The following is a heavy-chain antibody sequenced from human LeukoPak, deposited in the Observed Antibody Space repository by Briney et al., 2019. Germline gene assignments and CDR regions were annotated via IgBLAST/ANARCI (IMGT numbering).Heavy chain of an antibody. CDR1: GGSISSGGYS. D-gene: IGHD3-10*01. Sequence: SQTLSLTCAVSGGSISSGGYSWSWIRQPPGKGLEWIGYIYYSGSTNYNPSLKSRVTISVDTPKNQFSPKLSSVTAADTAVYYCARDNYGSGSYIDYWGQGTLVTVSS. CDR3: ARDNYGSGSYIDY. J-gene: IGHJ4*02. CDR2: IYYSGST. V-gene: IGHV4-30-4*07.